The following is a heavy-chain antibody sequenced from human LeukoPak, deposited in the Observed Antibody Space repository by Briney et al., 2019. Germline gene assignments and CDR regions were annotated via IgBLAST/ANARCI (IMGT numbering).Heavy chain of an antibody. CDR1: GFTFSTYG. Sequence: GGSLRLSCEASGFTFSTYGINWVRQAPGKGLEWVSAISGSGGSTYYADSVKGRFTVSGDNSKNTLYLQMSSLTAADTAVYYCAKDRSIGTYYTFDHWGQGTLVTVSS. CDR3: AKDRSIGTYYTFDH. V-gene: IGHV3-23*01. D-gene: IGHD1-26*01. CDR2: ISGSGGST. J-gene: IGHJ4*02.